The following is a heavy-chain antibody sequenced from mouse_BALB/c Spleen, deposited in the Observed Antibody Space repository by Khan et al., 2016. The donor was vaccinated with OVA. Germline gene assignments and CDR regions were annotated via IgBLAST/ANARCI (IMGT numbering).Heavy chain of an antibody. D-gene: IGHD3-2*02. CDR1: GYSITSDYA. V-gene: IGHV3-2*02. J-gene: IGHJ2*01. Sequence: EVQLVESGPGLVKPSQSLSLTCTVTGYSITSDYAWNWIRQFPGNTLEWMGYISYSGNTKYNPSLKSRISITRDTSKNQFFLQLNFVTIEDTATYSCDRIQGGDFDYWGQGTTLTVSS. CDR3: DRIQGGDFDY. CDR2: ISYSGNT.